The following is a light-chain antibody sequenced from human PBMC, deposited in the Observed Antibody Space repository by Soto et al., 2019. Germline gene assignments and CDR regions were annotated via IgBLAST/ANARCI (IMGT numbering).Light chain of an antibody. V-gene: IGKV3-20*01. J-gene: IGKJ2*01. CDR3: KQYGSSPPYT. CDR2: GAS. Sequence: EIVLTQSPGTPSLSPGERATLSCRASQSVSSSYLAWYQQKPGQAPRLLIYGASSRATGIPDRFSGSGSGTDFALTISRLEPEDFAVYYCKQYGSSPPYTFGQGTKLELK. CDR1: QSVSSSY.